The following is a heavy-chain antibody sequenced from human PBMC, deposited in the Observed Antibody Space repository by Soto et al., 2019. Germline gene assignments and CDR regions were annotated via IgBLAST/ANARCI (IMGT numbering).Heavy chain of an antibody. V-gene: IGHV1-46*01. Sequence: ASVKVSCKASGYTLTTFFMHWVRQAPGQGLEWMGVINPGYPAASSTTYAQKFQGRLTMTRDTSTSTVYMEVSSLRSEDTAVYYCARDAIAARRFDYWGQGTLVTVSS. D-gene: IGHD6-6*01. CDR3: ARDAIAARRFDY. J-gene: IGHJ4*02. CDR1: GYTLTTFF. CDR2: INPGYPAASST.